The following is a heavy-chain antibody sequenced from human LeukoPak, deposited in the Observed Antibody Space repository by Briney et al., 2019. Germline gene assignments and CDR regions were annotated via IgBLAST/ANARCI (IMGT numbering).Heavy chain of an antibody. J-gene: IGHJ4*02. CDR2: ISSDGRAK. D-gene: IGHD3-16*02. CDR3: AKHRYDYVWGSYRFFDY. V-gene: IGHV3-30*18. Sequence: PGGSLRLSCAASGFIFSDYKFHWVRQAPGKGLEWVAVISSDGRAKFYAESVKGRFTIARDDSENTLSLQMNSLRLEDTAVYYCAKHRYDYVWGSYRFFDYWGQGTLVTVSS. CDR1: GFIFSDYK.